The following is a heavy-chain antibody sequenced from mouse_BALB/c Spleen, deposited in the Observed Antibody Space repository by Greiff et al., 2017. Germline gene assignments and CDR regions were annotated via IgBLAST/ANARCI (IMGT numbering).Heavy chain of an antibody. CDR1: GYSITSGYY. CDR3: AVDGYYPPWFAY. J-gene: IGHJ3*01. V-gene: IGHV3-6*02. Sequence: EVQLQESGPGLVKPSQSLSLTCSVTGYSITSGYYWNWIRQFPGNKLEWMGYISYDGSNNYNPSLKNRISITRDTSKNQFFLKLNSVTTEDTATYYCAVDGYYPPWFAYWGQGTLVTVSA. CDR2: ISYDGSN. D-gene: IGHD2-3*01.